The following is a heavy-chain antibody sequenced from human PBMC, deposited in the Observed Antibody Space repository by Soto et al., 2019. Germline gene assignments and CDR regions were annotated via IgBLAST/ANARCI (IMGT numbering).Heavy chain of an antibody. V-gene: IGHV3-48*03. CDR3: ARVGGTGTGWFDP. J-gene: IGHJ5*02. CDR1: GFTFDDYA. CDR2: ISSSGSTI. D-gene: IGHD1-7*01. Sequence: GGSLRLSCAASGFTFDDYAMHWVRQVPGKGLEWVSGISSSGSTIYYADSVKGRFTISRDNAKNSLYLQMNSLRAEDTAVYYCARVGGTGTGWFDPWGQGTLVTVSS.